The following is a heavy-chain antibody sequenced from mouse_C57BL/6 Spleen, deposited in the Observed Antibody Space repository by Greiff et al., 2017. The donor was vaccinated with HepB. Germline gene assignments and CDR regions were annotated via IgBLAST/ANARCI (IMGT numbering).Heavy chain of an antibody. Sequence: EVKVVESGGGLVKPGGSLKLSCAASGFTFSDYGMHWVRQAPEKGLEWVAYISSGSSTIYYADTVKGRFTISRDNAKNTLFLQMTSLRSEDTAMYYCARPLRGWYFDVWGTGTTVTVSS. V-gene: IGHV5-17*01. J-gene: IGHJ1*03. D-gene: IGHD1-1*01. CDR3: ARPLRGWYFDV. CDR1: GFTFSDYG. CDR2: ISSGSSTI.